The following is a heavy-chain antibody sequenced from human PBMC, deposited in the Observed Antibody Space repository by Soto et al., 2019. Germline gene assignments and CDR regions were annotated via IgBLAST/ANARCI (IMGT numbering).Heavy chain of an antibody. CDR1: GFTFSSYS. D-gene: IGHD6-13*01. CDR2: ISSSSSYI. V-gene: IGHV3-21*01. CDR3: ATTYISSSWYHYYYYYGMDV. Sequence: GGSLRLSCAASGFTFSSYSMNWVRQAPGKGLECVSSISSSSSYIYYADSVKGRFTISRDNAKNSLYLQMNSLRAEDTAVYYCATTYISSSWYHYYYYYGMDVWGQGTTVTVYS. J-gene: IGHJ6*02.